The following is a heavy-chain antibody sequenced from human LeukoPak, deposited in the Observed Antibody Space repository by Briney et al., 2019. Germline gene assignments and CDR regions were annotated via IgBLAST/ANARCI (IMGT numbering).Heavy chain of an antibody. D-gene: IGHD6-19*01. CDR2: ISVYKGNT. CDR1: GYTFSNYG. J-gene: IGHJ4*02. CDR3: ARDLSGGVAGYFDY. Sequence: ASLKVSCKASGYTFSNYGISLVRQAPGQGLEWMGWISVYKGNTIYAQKVQGRLTMTVDTTTSTAYMELRRLRSDDTAVYYCARDLSGGVAGYFDYWGQGALVTVSS. V-gene: IGHV1-18*01.